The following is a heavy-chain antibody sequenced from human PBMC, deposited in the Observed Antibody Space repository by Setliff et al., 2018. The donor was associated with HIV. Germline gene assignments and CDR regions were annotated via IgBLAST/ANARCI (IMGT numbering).Heavy chain of an antibody. CDR3: ARGHYDILTGYFFDL. J-gene: IGHJ2*01. V-gene: IGHV1-2*06. CDR2: INPDSGDT. D-gene: IGHD3-9*01. CDR1: GYSFTGHY. Sequence: ASVKVSCKASGYSFTGHYLYWMRQAPGQGLEWMGRINPDSGDTNYAQTSQGRVTLTRDTSITTAFMELSRLSSDDTALYYCARGHYDILTGYFFDLWGRGTLVTVSS.